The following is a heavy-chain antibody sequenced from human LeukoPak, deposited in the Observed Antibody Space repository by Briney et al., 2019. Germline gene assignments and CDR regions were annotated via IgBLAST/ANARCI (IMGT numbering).Heavy chain of an antibody. CDR2: ISYDGSNK. V-gene: IGHV3-30*07. CDR3: ASTGRGYYDSIDY. CDR1: GFTFSSYA. D-gene: IGHD3-22*01. Sequence: GGSLRLSCAASGFTFSSYAMHWVRQAPGKGLEWVAVISYDGSNKYYADSVKGRFTISRDNSNNTLYLQMNSLRAEDTALYYCASTGRGYYDSIDYWGQGTLVTVSS. J-gene: IGHJ4*02.